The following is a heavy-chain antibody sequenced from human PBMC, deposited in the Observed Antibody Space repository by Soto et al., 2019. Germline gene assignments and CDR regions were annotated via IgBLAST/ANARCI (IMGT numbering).Heavy chain of an antibody. V-gene: IGHV3-48*02. CDR3: ARVAIASGGVIAVTYALDV. CDR1: GFTLSTYS. CDR2: ITSSGSTI. Sequence: EVKMVESGGGLVQPGGSLSLSCEVSGFTLSTYSMNWVRQAPGKGLEWVSFITSSGSTIYYADSVKGRFTVSRDNAKNSLFLQMNSLRDADTAVYYCARVAIASGGVIAVTYALDVWGQGTTVTVSS. D-gene: IGHD3-16*02. J-gene: IGHJ6*02.